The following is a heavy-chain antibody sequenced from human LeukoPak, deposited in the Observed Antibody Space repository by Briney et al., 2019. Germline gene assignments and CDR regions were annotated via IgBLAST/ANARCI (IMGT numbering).Heavy chain of an antibody. CDR2: ISYDGSNK. CDR3: ARDSGFRYCSSTSCYEYYFDY. J-gene: IGHJ4*02. D-gene: IGHD2-2*01. V-gene: IGHV3-30*04. CDR1: GFTFSSYA. Sequence: GRSLRLSCAASGFTFSSYAMHWVRQAPDKGLEWVAVISYDGSNKYYADSVKGRFTISRDNSKNTLYLQMNSLRAEDTAVYYCARDSGFRYCSSTSCYEYYFDYWGQGTLVTVSS.